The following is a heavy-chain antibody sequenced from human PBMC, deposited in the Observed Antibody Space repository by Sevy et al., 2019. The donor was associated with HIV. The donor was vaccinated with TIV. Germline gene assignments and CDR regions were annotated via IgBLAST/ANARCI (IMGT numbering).Heavy chain of an antibody. Sequence: SETLSLTCTVSGDSISSNKYYWAWIRQPPGKGLEWIGSISYGGSTYYNPSLQSRVTLSVATCKNQFSLNLSSVTATDTAKYYCARRVAAAGQGNEYFQHWGRGTLVTVSS. CDR2: ISYGGST. CDR3: ARRVAAAGQGNEYFQH. V-gene: IGHV4-39*01. D-gene: IGHD6-13*01. CDR1: GDSISSNKYY. J-gene: IGHJ1*01.